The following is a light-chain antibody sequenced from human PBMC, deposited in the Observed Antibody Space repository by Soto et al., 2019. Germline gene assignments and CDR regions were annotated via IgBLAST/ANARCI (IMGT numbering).Light chain of an antibody. V-gene: IGLV4-60*03. CDR3: ETWDSNTRV. CDR1: SGHSGYI. J-gene: IGLJ3*02. CDR2: LEYTGSY. Sequence: QSALTQSSSASASLGSSVKLTCTLSSGHSGYIIAWHQQQPGKAPRYLMKLEYTGSYNKGSGVPDRFSGSSSGADRYLTISNLQSEDEADYYCETWDSNTRVFGGGTKVTVL.